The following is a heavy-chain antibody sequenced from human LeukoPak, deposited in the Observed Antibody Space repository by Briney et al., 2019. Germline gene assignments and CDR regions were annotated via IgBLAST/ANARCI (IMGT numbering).Heavy chain of an antibody. Sequence: GASVKVSCKASAYTFTAYYIHWVRQAPGHGLEWMGRINPNTGGTNYAQNFQGRVTMTRDTSISTAYLQWSSLKASDTAMYYCARLFSWSKAPVATNNDYWGQGTLVTVSS. CDR3: ARLFSWSKAPVATNNDY. V-gene: IGHV1-2*06. CDR2: INPNTGGT. CDR1: AYTFTAYY. D-gene: IGHD5-12*01. J-gene: IGHJ4*02.